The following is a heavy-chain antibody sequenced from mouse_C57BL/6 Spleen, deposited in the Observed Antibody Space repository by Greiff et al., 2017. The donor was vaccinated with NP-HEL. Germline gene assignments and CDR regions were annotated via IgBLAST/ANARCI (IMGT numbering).Heavy chain of an antibody. Sequence: EVQLVESGEGLVKPGGSLKLSCAASGFTFSSYAMSWVRQTPEKRLEWVAYISSGGDYIYYADTVKGRFTISRDNARNTLYLQMSSLKSEDTAMYYCTRGITTVVARYFDVWGTGTTVTVSS. D-gene: IGHD1-1*01. V-gene: IGHV5-9-1*02. CDR2: ISSGGDYI. CDR3: TRGITTVVARYFDV. J-gene: IGHJ1*03. CDR1: GFTFSSYA.